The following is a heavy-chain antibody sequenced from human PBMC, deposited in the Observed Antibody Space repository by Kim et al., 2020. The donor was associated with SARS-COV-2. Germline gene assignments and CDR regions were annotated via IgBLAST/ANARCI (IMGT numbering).Heavy chain of an antibody. V-gene: IGHV3-30*04. J-gene: IGHJ4*01. CDR3: AREGSIDY. Sequence: GGSLRLSCAASGFTFSNYAMHWVRQAPGKGLDWVAVISSDGSHKYYADTLKGRFTISRDNSKNTLYLQMNFLRAEDTAVYYCAREGSIDYRVHGTLVTVS. CDR1: GFTFSNYA. CDR2: ISSDGSHK.